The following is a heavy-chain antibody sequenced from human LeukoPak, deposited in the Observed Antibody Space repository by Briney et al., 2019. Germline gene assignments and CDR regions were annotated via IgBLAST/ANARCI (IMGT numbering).Heavy chain of an antibody. CDR1: GFSLSTSGMC. CDR2: IDWDDDK. J-gene: IGHJ6*03. CDR3: ARSLAAAGKHYYYYYMDV. D-gene: IGHD6-13*01. V-gene: IGHV2-70*11. Sequence: SGPALVKPTQTLTLTCTFSGFSLSTSGMCVSWIRQPPGKALEWLARIDWDDDKYYSTSLKTRLTISKDTSENQVVLTMTNMDPVDTATYYCARSLAAAGKHYYYYYMDVWGKGTTVTVSS.